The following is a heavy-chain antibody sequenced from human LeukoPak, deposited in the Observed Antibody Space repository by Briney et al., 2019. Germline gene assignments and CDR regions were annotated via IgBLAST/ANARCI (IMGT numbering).Heavy chain of an antibody. CDR3: ARVGLGYCSATSCSPFDS. V-gene: IGHV3-21*01. J-gene: IGHJ4*02. CDR1: GFTFSSYN. CDR2: ISSSSNYM. D-gene: IGHD2-15*01. Sequence: GGSLRLSCADSGFTFSSYNMDWVRQPPGKGLEWVSSISSSSNYMYYADSVKGRFSISRDNAKNSLYLQMNSLRAEDTAVYYCARVGLGYCSATSCSPFDSWGQGTLVTVSS.